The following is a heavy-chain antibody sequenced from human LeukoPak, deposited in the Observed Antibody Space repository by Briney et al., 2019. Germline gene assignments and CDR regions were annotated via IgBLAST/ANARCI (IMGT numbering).Heavy chain of an antibody. CDR3: ARDDELGFDY. Sequence: PGGSLRLSCAASGFTFSSYSMNWVRQAPGKGLEWVSSISSSSSYIYYADSVKGRFTISRDNAKNSLYPQMNSLRAEDTAVYYCARDDELGFDYWGQGTLVTVSS. V-gene: IGHV3-21*01. CDR1: GFTFSSYS. J-gene: IGHJ4*02. CDR2: ISSSSSYI. D-gene: IGHD6-6*01.